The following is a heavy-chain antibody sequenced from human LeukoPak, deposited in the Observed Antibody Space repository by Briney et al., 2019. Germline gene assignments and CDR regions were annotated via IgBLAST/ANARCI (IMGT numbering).Heavy chain of an antibody. J-gene: IGHJ4*02. CDR2: ISGSGDST. V-gene: IGHV3-23*01. D-gene: IGHD5-12*01. Sequence: GGSLRLSCEASGFTFSSYAMSCVRRAPGKGLEWVSVISGSGDSTYYADSVEGRCTISRDNSKDALYLQMNSLRAEDTAVYYCARVGYSGYDYDYWGQGTLVTVSS. CDR1: GFTFSSYA. CDR3: ARVGYSGYDYDY.